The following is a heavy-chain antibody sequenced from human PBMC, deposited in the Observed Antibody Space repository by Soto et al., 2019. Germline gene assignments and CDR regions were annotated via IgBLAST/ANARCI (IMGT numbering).Heavy chain of an antibody. CDR2: IYYSGST. D-gene: IGHD4-17*01. J-gene: IGHJ6*03. CDR3: GRLEVTTIYYYMDV. CDR1: GGSISSYY. Sequence: SETLSLTCTVSGGSISSYYGSWIRQPPGKGLEWIGYIYYSGSTNYNPSLKSRVTISVDTSKNQFSLKLSSVTAADTAVYYCGRLEVTTIYYYMDVWGKGTTVTVSS. V-gene: IGHV4-59*08.